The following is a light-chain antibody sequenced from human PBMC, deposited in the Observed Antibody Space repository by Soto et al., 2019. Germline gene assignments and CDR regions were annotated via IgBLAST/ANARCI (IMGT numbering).Light chain of an antibody. J-gene: IGKJ5*01. CDR3: QQYTDRPIT. Sequence: EIVMTQSPATLSVSPGERATLSCRACQSVGSNFAWYQQKSGQAPRLLIYSASTSATGIPARLSGSGSGTEFTLTISSLQSEVFAVYYCQQYTDRPITFGPKTRLEI. V-gene: IGKV3-15*01. CDR2: SAS. CDR1: QSVGSN.